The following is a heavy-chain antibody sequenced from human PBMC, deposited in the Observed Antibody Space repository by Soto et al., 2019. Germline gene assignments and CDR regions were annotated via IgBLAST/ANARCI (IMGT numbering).Heavy chain of an antibody. Sequence: SETLSLTCAVYGGSFSGYYWSWIRQPPGKGLEWIGEINHSGSTNYNPSLKIRVTISVDTSKNQFSLKLSSVTAADTAVYYCARGALQPTIFGVVDSYYYYYMDVWGKGTTVTVSS. J-gene: IGHJ6*03. D-gene: IGHD3-3*01. V-gene: IGHV4-34*01. CDR3: ARGALQPTIFGVVDSYYYYYMDV. CDR2: INHSGST. CDR1: GGSFSGYY.